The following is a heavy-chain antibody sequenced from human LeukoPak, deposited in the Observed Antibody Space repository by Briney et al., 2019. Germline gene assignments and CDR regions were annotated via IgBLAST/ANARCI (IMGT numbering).Heavy chain of an antibody. V-gene: IGHV4-59*01. Sequence: SETLSLTCTGSGGSISSYYWSWIRQPPGKGLEWIGYIYYSGSTNYNPSLKSRVTISVDTSKNQFSLKLSSVTAADTAVYYCARVDYYDSSGRPGWFDPWGQGTPVTVSS. CDR1: GGSISSYY. J-gene: IGHJ5*02. D-gene: IGHD3-22*01. CDR2: IYYSGST. CDR3: ARVDYYDSSGRPGWFDP.